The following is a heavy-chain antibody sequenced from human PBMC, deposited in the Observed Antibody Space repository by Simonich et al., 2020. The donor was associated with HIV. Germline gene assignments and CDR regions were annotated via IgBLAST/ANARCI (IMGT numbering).Heavy chain of an antibody. CDR2: IKHSEST. V-gene: IGHV4-34*01. CDR1: GGSFSGYY. CDR3: ARLTAGGLGEYFQH. Sequence: QVQLQQWGAGLLRPSETLSLTCAVYGGSFSGYYWSWIRQPPGKGLEGIGEIKHSESTNYNPSLKSRVTISVDTSKNQFSLKLSSVTAADTAVYYCARLTAGGLGEYFQHWGQGTLVTVSS. D-gene: IGHD6-13*01. J-gene: IGHJ1*01.